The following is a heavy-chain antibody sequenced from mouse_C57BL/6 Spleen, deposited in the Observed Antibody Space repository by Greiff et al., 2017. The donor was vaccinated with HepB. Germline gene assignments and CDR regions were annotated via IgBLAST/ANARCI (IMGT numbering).Heavy chain of an antibody. CDR2: IDPETGGT. Sequence: ESGAELVRPGASVTLSCKASGYTFTDYEMHWVKQTPVHGLEWIGAIDPETGGTAYNQKFKDKATLTVDKSSSTAYMQLSSLTSEDSAVYYCARYSMDYWGQGTSVTVSS. V-gene: IGHV1-15*01. J-gene: IGHJ4*01. CDR3: ARYSMDY. CDR1: GYTFTDYE.